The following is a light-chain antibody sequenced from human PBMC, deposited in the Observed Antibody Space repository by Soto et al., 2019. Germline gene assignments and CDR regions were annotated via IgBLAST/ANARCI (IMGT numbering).Light chain of an antibody. CDR3: QQRSNWRT. CDR1: ESVSRN. J-gene: IGKJ1*01. V-gene: IGKV3-15*01. Sequence: EVVMTQSPATLSVSPGERATLSCRASESVSRNLAWYQQKPGQAPRLLIYDASTRATGIPDRFSGGGSGTEFTLTISSLQSEDFVVYYCQQRSNWRTFGQGTKVDIK. CDR2: DAS.